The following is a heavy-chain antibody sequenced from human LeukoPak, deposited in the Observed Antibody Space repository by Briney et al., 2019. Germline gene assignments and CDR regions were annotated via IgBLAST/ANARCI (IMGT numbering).Heavy chain of an antibody. V-gene: IGHV1-2*02. Sequence: ASVTVSCKASGYTFTDYYMHWVRQAPGQGLEWMGWINPNSGGINYAQKFQGRVTMTRDTSISTAYMELSRLRSDDTAVYYCARESTGTSVIDWFDPWGQGTLVTVSS. CDR2: INPNSGGI. J-gene: IGHJ5*02. D-gene: IGHD1-7*01. CDR1: GYTFTDYY. CDR3: ARESTGTSVIDWFDP.